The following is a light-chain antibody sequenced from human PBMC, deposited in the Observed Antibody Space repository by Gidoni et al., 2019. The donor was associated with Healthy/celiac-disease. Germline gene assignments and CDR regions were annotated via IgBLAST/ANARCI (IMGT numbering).Light chain of an antibody. CDR3: QQSYSTLRT. CDR1: QSISSY. Sequence: DIQLTQSPSSLSASVGDRVTITCRASQSISSYLNWYQQKPGKAPKLLIYAASSLQSGVPSSFSGSGSGTDFTLTISSLQPEDFATYYCQQSYSTLRTFGGGTKVEIK. CDR2: AAS. V-gene: IGKV1-39*01. J-gene: IGKJ4*01.